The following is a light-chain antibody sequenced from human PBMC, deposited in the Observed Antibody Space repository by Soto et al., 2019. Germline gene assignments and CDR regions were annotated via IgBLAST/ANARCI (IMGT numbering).Light chain of an antibody. V-gene: IGKV3-15*01. CDR3: QQYDYSVWT. Sequence: EVVMRQSPATLSVSPGEGATLSGRGSQGIGDTLAWYQHTPGQTPRLLIYDTSTRETGVPTRFSGSRSGTEFTLTISRLEPEDLAVYYCQQYDYSVWTFGQGTKVDIK. CDR1: QGIGDT. CDR2: DTS. J-gene: IGKJ1*01.